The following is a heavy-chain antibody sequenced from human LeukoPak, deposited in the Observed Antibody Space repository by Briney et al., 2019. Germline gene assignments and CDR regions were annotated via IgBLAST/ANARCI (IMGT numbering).Heavy chain of an antibody. CDR1: GFTFSDYG. J-gene: IGHJ6*02. Sequence: PGGSLRLSCAASGFTFSDYGMHCVRQAPGKGLEWVAVISYDGINKYSAGSVKGRFTVSRDNSKNTLSLQMNSLRPEDTAMYYCVKSYGSSHYYYYGLGVWGQGTTVTVSS. V-gene: IGHV3-30*18. D-gene: IGHD3-10*01. CDR2: ISYDGINK. CDR3: VKSYGSSHYYYYGLGV.